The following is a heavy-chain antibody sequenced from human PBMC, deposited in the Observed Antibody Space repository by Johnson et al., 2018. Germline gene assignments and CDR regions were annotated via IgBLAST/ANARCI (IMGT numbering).Heavy chain of an antibody. J-gene: IGHJ3*02. V-gene: IGHV3-30*18. CDR1: GFTFSSYG. CDR2: ISYDGSNE. D-gene: IGHD1-7*01. Sequence: QVQLVQSGGGVVQPGRSLRLSCAASGFTFSSYGMHWVRQAPGKGLEWVAIISYDGSNEYYTDSVKGRFTISRDNSKNTGYLQMISLRAEDTAVYYCAKELEVRSGSALNIWGQGTMVTVSS. CDR3: AKELEVRSGSALNI.